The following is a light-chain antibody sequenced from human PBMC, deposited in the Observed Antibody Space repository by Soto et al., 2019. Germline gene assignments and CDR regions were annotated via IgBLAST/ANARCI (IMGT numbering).Light chain of an antibody. CDR1: SSDVGGYKY. CDR2: EVN. V-gene: IGLV2-8*01. J-gene: IGLJ1*01. Sequence: QSALTQPPSASGSPGQSVTISCTGTSSDVGGYKYVSWYQQHPGKAPKLMIFEVNKRPSGVPDRFPRSKSGNTASLTVSGLQPDDQADYYCSSYAGINNLGVFGTGTKLTVL. CDR3: SSYAGINNLGV.